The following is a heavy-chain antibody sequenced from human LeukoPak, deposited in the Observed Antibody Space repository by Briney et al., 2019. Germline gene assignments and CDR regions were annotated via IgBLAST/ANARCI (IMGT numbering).Heavy chain of an antibody. CDR3: AVDSLDYYDSRGFYHH. V-gene: IGHV4-59*06. CDR1: GGSISSYY. D-gene: IGHD3-22*01. J-gene: IGHJ5*02. Sequence: SETLSLTCTDSGGSISSYYLSWIRQPPGKGLEWIGYISYSGSTYYNPSLKSRVSISVDTSKNQFSLNLSSVTAADTAVYYCAVDSLDYYDSRGFYHHWGQGTLVTVSS. CDR2: ISYSGST.